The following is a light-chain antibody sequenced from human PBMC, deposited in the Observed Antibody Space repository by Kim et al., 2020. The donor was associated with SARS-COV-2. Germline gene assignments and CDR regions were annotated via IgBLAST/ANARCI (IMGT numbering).Light chain of an antibody. CDR2: EVG. Sequence: QSVLTQPPSASGSPGQPVTISCTGTSSDVGGFNYVSWYQQHPGKAPKLMLYEVGKRPSAVPDRFSGSKSGNTASLTVSGLQAEDEADYYCSSYVSNIAWVFGGGTQLTVL. CDR3: SSYVSNIAWV. V-gene: IGLV2-8*01. CDR1: SSDVGGFNY. J-gene: IGLJ3*02.